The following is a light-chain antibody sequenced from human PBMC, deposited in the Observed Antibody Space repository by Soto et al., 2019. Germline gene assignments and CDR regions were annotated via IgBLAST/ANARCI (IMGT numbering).Light chain of an antibody. CDR2: DNT. J-gene: IGLJ1*01. CDR3: QSYDSTLSARYV. V-gene: IGLV1-40*01. CDR1: SSDIGAGYR. Sequence: QSVLTQPPSVSGAPGERVTISCTGSSSDIGAGYRVRWYQQVPGTAPKLLIYDNTNRPSGVSVRFSGSKSGTSASLAISGLQAEDEGDYYCQSYDSTLSARYVFGTGTKLTVL.